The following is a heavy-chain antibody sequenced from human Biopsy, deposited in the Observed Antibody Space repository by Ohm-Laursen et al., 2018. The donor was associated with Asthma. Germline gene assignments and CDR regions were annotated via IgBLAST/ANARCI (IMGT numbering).Heavy chain of an antibody. J-gene: IGHJ4*02. CDR3: ARHPYNFGGFNY. CDR1: GYTFRSYG. D-gene: IGHD5-24*01. V-gene: IGHV1-18*04. CDR2: ISPFTGDT. Sequence: SVKVSCKASGYTFRSYGVSWVRQAPGQGLEWVGWISPFTGDTHFGQKFQGRVTMTTDTSTDTAYMELRSLRSDDTAVYYCARHPYNFGGFNYWGQGSLVLVSS.